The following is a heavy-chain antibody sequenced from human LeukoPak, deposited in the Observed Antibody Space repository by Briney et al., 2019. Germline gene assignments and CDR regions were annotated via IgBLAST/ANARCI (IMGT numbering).Heavy chain of an antibody. CDR2: INPSGGST. Sequence: ASVKLSCKASGYTFTSYYMHWLRQAPGQGLEWMGIINPSGGSTIYAQKFQGRVTRTRDRSTSKVSMELSSLRSEDTAVYYCARGIGGSYYVGYYFDYWGQGTLVTVSS. J-gene: IGHJ4*02. CDR3: ARGIGGSYYVGYYFDY. V-gene: IGHV1-46*01. CDR1: GYTFTSYY. D-gene: IGHD1-26*01.